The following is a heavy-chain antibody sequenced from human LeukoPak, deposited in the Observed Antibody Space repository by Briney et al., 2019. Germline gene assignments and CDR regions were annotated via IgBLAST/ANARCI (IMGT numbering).Heavy chain of an antibody. CDR1: GGAFSGYY. D-gene: IGHD2-15*01. Sequence: SETLSLTCAVYGGAFSGYYWSCIRQPPGKGLEWIGGIYHSGSTNYNPSLKSRVTISVDTSKNQFSLELSSVTAADTAVYYCARDAMSGYCSGGSCYSDSWYFRGWFDPGGQGTLVTVSS. V-gene: IGHV4-34*01. J-gene: IGHJ5*02. CDR2: IYHSGST. CDR3: ARDAMSGYCSGGSCYSDSWYFRGWFDP.